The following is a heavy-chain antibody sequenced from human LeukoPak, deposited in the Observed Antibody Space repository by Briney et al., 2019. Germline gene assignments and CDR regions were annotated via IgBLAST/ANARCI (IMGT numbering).Heavy chain of an antibody. CDR3: AKSSYYDSSGYYREYYFDY. CDR1: GFTFSSYA. CDR2: VSGSGGST. V-gene: IGHV3-23*01. D-gene: IGHD3-22*01. Sequence: QSGGSLRLSCAASGFTFSSYAMSWVRQAPGKGLEWVSSVSGSGGSTYYADSVKGRFTISRDNSKSTLFLQMNSLRAEDTAVYYCAKSSYYDSSGYYREYYFDYWGQGTLVTVSS. J-gene: IGHJ4*02.